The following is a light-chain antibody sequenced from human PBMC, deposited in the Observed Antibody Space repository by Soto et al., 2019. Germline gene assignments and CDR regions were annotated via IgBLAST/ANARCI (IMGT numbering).Light chain of an antibody. CDR3: QQYNNWPQT. Sequence: EIVMTQSPATLSVSPGERATLSCRASQGVSSYLAWYQQKPGQAPRLLIYGASTRATDVPARFSGSGSGTEFTLTISSLQSEDFAEYHCQQYNNWPQTFGQGTKVDIK. J-gene: IGKJ1*01. CDR2: GAS. V-gene: IGKV3-15*01. CDR1: QGVSSY.